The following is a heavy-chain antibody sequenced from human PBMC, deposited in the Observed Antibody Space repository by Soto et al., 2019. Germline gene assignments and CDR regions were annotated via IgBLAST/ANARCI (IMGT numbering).Heavy chain of an antibody. J-gene: IGHJ4*02. CDR3: AGADNYDYVWGSNYFDY. CDR1: GFTFSSYA. V-gene: IGHV3-23*01. D-gene: IGHD3-16*01. Sequence: GGSLRLSCAASGFTFSSYAMSWVRQAPGKGLEWVSAISGSGGSTYYADSVKGRFTISRDNSKNTLYLQMNSLRAEDTAVYYCAGADNYDYVWGSNYFDYWGQGTLVTVSS. CDR2: ISGSGGST.